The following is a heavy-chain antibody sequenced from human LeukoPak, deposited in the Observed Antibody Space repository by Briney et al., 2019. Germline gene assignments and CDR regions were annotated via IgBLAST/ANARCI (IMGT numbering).Heavy chain of an antibody. CDR2: INHSGST. V-gene: IGHV4-34*01. CDR3: ARHRRRGSIVVVPFDY. J-gene: IGHJ4*02. CDR1: GGSFSGYY. D-gene: IGHD3-22*01. Sequence: SETLSLTCAVYGGSFSGYYWSWIRQPPGKGLEWIGEINHSGSTNYNPSLKSRVTISVDTSKNQFSLKLSSVTAADTAVYYCARHRRRGSIVVVPFDYWGQGTLVTVSS.